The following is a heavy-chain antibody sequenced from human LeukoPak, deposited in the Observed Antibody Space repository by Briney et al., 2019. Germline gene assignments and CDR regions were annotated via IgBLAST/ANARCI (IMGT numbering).Heavy chain of an antibody. D-gene: IGHD2-2*01. Sequence: ASVKVSCKTSGYTFTGYYMHWVRQAPGQGLEWMGWINPNSGGTNYAQKFQGRVTMTRDTSISTAYMELSRLRSDDTAVYYCARDPLGYCSSTSCVPFDYWGQGTLVTVSS. CDR3: ARDPLGYCSSTSCVPFDY. CDR2: INPNSGGT. J-gene: IGHJ4*02. V-gene: IGHV1-2*02. CDR1: GYTFTGYY.